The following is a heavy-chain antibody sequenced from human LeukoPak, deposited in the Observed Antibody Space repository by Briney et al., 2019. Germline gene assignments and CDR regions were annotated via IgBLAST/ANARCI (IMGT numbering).Heavy chain of an antibody. J-gene: IGHJ4*02. D-gene: IGHD2-15*01. CDR3: ARRGLVAATDY. V-gene: IGHV4-39*01. CDR1: GGSISSSSYY. Sequence: SETLSLTCTVSGGSISSSSYYWGWIRQPPGKGLEWIGSIYYSGSTYYNPSLKSRVTISVDTSKNQFSLKLSSVTAADTAVYYCARRGLVAATDYWGQGTLVTVSS. CDR2: IYYSGST.